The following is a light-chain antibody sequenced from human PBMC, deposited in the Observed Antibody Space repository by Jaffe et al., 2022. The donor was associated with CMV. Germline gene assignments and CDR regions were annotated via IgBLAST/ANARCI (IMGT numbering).Light chain of an antibody. J-gene: IGLJ3*02. V-gene: IGLV1-44*01. CDR3: STWDYRLSGWV. Sequence: QSALTQEASVSGTVGQKVTLSCTGNSHNVGSYAVGWYQRISHGPPKNVMFGNSLPSGIPDRFSGSQSGTTASLTISGLYPEEEADYYCSTWDYRLSGWVFGGGTKLPVL. CDR1: SHNVGSYA. CDR2: GNS.